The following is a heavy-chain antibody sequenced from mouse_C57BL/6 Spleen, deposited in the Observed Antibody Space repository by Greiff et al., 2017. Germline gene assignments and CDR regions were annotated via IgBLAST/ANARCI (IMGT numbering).Heavy chain of an antibody. J-gene: IGHJ1*03. CDR1: GYTFTSYW. Sequence: VQVVESGAELAKPGASVKLSCKASGYTFTSYWMHWVKQRPGQGLEWIGYINPSSGYTKYNQKFKDKATLTADKSSSTAYMQLSSLTYEDSAVYYCASYGSSSFDVWGTGTTVTVSS. V-gene: IGHV1-7*01. CDR3: ASYGSSSFDV. CDR2: INPSSGYT. D-gene: IGHD1-1*01.